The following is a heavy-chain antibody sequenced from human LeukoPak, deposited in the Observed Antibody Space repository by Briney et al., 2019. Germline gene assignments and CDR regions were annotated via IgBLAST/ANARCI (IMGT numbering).Heavy chain of an antibody. Sequence: GGSLRLSCAASGFTFSRCAMNWVPQAPGKGLEWDSAVSGRDSTSYTDSVKGRFTISRDNSKNTVYLQMNGLRAEDTAVYYCAKAPRHNWNDPFDYWGQGSLVTVAS. CDR2: VSGRDST. CDR1: GFTFSRCA. CDR3: AKAPRHNWNDPFDY. V-gene: IGHV3-23*01. J-gene: IGHJ4*02. D-gene: IGHD1-1*01.